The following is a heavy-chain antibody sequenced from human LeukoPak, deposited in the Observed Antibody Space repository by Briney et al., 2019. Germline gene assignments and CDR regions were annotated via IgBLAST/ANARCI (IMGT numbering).Heavy chain of an antibody. CDR1: GYTFTSYS. CDR2: INAGNGNT. D-gene: IGHD1-26*01. V-gene: IGHV1-3*01. J-gene: IGHJ6*02. CDR3: ARFLGGSYGMDV. Sequence: ASVKVSCTASGYTFTSYSMHWVRQAPGQRLEWMGWINAGNGNTKFSRKFQGRVTITRGTSASTAYMELSSLRSEDTAVYYCARFLGGSYGMDVWGQGTTVTVSS.